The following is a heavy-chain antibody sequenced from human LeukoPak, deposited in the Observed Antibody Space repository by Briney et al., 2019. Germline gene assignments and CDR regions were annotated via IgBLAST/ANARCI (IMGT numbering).Heavy chain of an antibody. V-gene: IGHV3-23*01. Sequence: PGGSLRLSCAASGFTFSTNAMTWFRQAPGKGLEWVSSIGGSGGSTFYADSVKGRFTISRDNSKNTLYLQLNALRAEDTAVYYCAKARGSGSYYNYYFDYWGQGTLVTVS. D-gene: IGHD3-10*01. CDR2: IGGSGGST. J-gene: IGHJ4*02. CDR1: GFTFSTNA. CDR3: AKARGSGSYYNYYFDY.